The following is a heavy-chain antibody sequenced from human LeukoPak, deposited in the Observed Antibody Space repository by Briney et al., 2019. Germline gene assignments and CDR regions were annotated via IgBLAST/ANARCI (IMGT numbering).Heavy chain of an antibody. V-gene: IGHV4-31*03. CDR1: GGSISSGGYY. D-gene: IGHD3-10*01. CDR3: ASWNYGSGSYNAFDI. Sequence: TPSETLSLTCTVSGGSISSGGYYWSWIRQHPGKGLEWIGYIYYSGSTYYNPSLKSRVTISVDTSKNQFSLKLSPVTAADTAVYYCASWNYGSGSYNAFDIWGQGTMVTVSS. J-gene: IGHJ3*02. CDR2: IYYSGST.